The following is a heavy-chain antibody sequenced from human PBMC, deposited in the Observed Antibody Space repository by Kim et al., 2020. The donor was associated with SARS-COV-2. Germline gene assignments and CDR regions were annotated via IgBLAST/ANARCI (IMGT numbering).Heavy chain of an antibody. J-gene: IGHJ4*02. CDR2: TYYRSKWYN. CDR1: GDSVSANSAA. CDR3: ARGSLAAAGVGTYFDY. Sequence: SQTLSLTCAISGDSVSANSAAWNWIRQSPSRGLEWLGRTYYRSKWYNDYALSVKSRISVNPDTSKNQFSLQLNSVTPEDTGVYYCARGSLAAAGVGTYFDYWGQGTLVTVSS. V-gene: IGHV6-1*01. D-gene: IGHD6-13*01.